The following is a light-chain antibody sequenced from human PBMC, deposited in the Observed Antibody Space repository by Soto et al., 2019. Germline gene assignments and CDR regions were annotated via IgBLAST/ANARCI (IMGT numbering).Light chain of an antibody. CDR3: QQTYSRPVT. Sequence: DIQMTQSPSTLSASVGARVPITCRARQTISSYLNWYQHKPGEAPRLLIYFISRLQSGAPSRFSGSGSGKDFTLTIDSPQPEDSAMYYCQQTYSRPVTFGQGTRLEIK. CDR2: FIS. CDR1: QTISSY. V-gene: IGKV1-39*01. J-gene: IGKJ5*01.